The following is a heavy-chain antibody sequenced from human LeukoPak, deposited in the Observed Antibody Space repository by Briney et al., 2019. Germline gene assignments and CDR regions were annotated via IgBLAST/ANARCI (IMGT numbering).Heavy chain of an antibody. V-gene: IGHV3-21*01. CDR1: EFSFSTYS. J-gene: IGHJ6*03. D-gene: IGHD3-3*01. Sequence: GGSLRLSCAASEFSFSTYSMNWVRQAPGKGLEWVSSISSSSGYIHYTDSVKGRFTISRDNAKHSLYLQMNSLRAEDTAVYYCARSITISKSDYYYMDVWGKGTTVAVSS. CDR3: ARSITISKSDYYYMDV. CDR2: ISSSSGYI.